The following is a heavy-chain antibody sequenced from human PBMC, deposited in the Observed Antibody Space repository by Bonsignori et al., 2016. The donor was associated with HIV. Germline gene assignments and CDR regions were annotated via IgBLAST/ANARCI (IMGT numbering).Heavy chain of an antibody. J-gene: IGHJ6*03. D-gene: IGHD6-6*01. CDR2: IIPPFGTP. Sequence: QVQLVQSGPEVKRPGSSVLVSCQTSGGTFIGYAFSWVRQAPGQGLEWMGGIIPPFGTPKYAQKFQGRVSIITDEFTNTANMELSSLTSDDTAVYYCARGVVDLYYLDVWGEGTTGHRLL. CDR3: ARGVVDLYYLDV. V-gene: IGHV1-69*05. CDR1: GGTFIGYA.